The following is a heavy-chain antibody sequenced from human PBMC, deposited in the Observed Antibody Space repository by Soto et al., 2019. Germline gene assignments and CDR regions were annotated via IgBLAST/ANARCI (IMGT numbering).Heavy chain of an antibody. V-gene: IGHV4-34*01. D-gene: IGHD1-7*01. CDR3: ARCGPGWNYVGHYYYGMDV. CDR1: GGSFSGYY. J-gene: IGHJ6*02. Sequence: SETLSLTCAVYGGSFSGYYWSWIRQPPGKGLEWIGEINHSGSTNYNPSLKSRVTISVDTSKNQFSLKLSSVTAADTAVYYCARCGPGWNYVGHYYYGMDVWGQGTTVTVSS. CDR2: INHSGST.